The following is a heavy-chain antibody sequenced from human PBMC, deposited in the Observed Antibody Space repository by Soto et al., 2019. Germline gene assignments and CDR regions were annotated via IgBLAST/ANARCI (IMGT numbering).Heavy chain of an antibody. CDR1: GYTFTSYG. J-gene: IGHJ6*03. CDR3: ARIISTVTDYYYYYDMDV. D-gene: IGHD4-4*01. CDR2: ISAYNGNT. V-gene: IGHV1-18*01. Sequence: GASVKVSCKASGYTFTSYGISWVRQAPGQGLEWMGWISAYNGNTNYAQKLQGRVTMTTDTSTSTAYMELRSLRSDDTAVYYCARIISTVTDYYYYYDMDVWGKGTTVTVSS.